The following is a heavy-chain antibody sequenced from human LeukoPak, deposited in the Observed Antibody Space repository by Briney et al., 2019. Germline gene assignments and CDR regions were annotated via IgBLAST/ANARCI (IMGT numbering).Heavy chain of an antibody. Sequence: GASVKVSCKASGYTFTKYYMHWVRQAPGQGLEWMGMINPSGGSTDYAQKFQGRVTITRDTSTSTVYMELSSLRSEDTAMYYCARDKPGGLPLVRGGYFHYWGQGTLVTVSS. CDR3: ARDKPGGLPLVRGGYFHY. CDR2: INPSGGST. J-gene: IGHJ4*02. D-gene: IGHD3-10*01. CDR1: GYTFTKYY. V-gene: IGHV1-46*01.